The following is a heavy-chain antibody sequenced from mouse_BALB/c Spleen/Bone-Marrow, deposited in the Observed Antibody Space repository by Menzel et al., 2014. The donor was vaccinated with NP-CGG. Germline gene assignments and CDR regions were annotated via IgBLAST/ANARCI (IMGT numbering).Heavy chain of an antibody. D-gene: IGHD1-1*01. Sequence: EVKVVESGGGLVQPGGSRKLSCAASGFTFSSFGMHWVRQAPEKGLEWVAYISSGSSTIYYADTVKGRFTISRDNPKNTLFLQMTSLRSEDTAMYYCGGPFYYYFDDWGAGTTVTVSS. V-gene: IGHV5-17*02. CDR2: ISSGSSTI. CDR3: GGPFYYYFDD. J-gene: IGHJ1*01. CDR1: GFTFSSFG.